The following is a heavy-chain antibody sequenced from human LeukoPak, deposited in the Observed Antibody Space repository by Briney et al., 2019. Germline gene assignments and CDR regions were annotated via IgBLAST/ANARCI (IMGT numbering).Heavy chain of an antibody. Sequence: GGSLRLSCAASGFTFSSYSMNWVRQAPGKGLEWVSSISSSSSYIYYADSVKGRFTISRDNAKNSLYLQMNSLRAEDTAVYYCAREAYSYGHFDYWGQGTLVTVSS. J-gene: IGHJ4*02. CDR2: ISSSSSYI. D-gene: IGHD5-18*01. CDR3: AREAYSYGHFDY. CDR1: GFTFSSYS. V-gene: IGHV3-21*01.